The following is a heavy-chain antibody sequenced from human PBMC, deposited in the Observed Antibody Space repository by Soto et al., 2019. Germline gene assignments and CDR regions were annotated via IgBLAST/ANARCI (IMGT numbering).Heavy chain of an antibody. CDR3: ARVVISGSYLDY. J-gene: IGHJ4*02. CDR2: ISFSGDNT. D-gene: IGHD3-22*01. Sequence: PGGSLRLSCVASGFIFTDYAMSWVRQGPGKGLEWVAGISFSGDNTNYADSVKGRFITSRDNAKNSLYLQMNSLRAEDTAVYYCARVVISGSYLDYWGQGTLVTVS. CDR1: GFIFTDYA. V-gene: IGHV3-23*01.